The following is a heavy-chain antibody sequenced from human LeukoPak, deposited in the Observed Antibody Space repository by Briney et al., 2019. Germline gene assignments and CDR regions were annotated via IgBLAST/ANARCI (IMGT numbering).Heavy chain of an antibody. CDR3: ARQIEGGYHAFDI. V-gene: IGHV3-21*01. Sequence: GGSLRLSCAASGFDFSTYYLNWVRQASGKGLEWVSSISSSSSNIFYSDLVKGRFTISRDNAKNSLYLQMNSLRAEDTAVYYCARQIEGGYHAFDIWGQGTMVPVSS. CDR2: ISSSSSNI. J-gene: IGHJ3*02. D-gene: IGHD3-16*02. CDR1: GFDFSTYY.